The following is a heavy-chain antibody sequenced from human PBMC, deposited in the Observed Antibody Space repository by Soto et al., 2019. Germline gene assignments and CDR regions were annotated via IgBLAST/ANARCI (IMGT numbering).Heavy chain of an antibody. CDR3: ARDGGSSVGAI. J-gene: IGHJ4*02. CDR2: IIPIFGTA. D-gene: IGHD2-15*01. Sequence: QVQLVQSGAEVKKPGSSVKVSCKASGGTFSSYAISWVRQAPGQGLEWMGGIIPIFGTANYAQKFQGRVTIPADEPISPSDMELSSLRSEDTAVYYRARDGGSSVGAIWGQGTLVTVSS. CDR1: GGTFSSYA. V-gene: IGHV1-69*12.